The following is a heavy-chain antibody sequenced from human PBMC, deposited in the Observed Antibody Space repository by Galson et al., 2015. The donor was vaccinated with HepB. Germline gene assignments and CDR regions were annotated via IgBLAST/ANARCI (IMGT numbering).Heavy chain of an antibody. Sequence: SVKVSCKASGGTFSSYAISWVRQAPGQGLEWMGGIIPIFGTANYAQKFQGRVTITADESTSTAYMELSSLRSEDTAVYYCARVSDDSSGYYYYYYYMDVWGKGTTVTVSS. J-gene: IGHJ6*03. D-gene: IGHD3-22*01. CDR3: ARVSDDSSGYYYYYYYMDV. V-gene: IGHV1-69*13. CDR1: GGTFSSYA. CDR2: IIPIFGTA.